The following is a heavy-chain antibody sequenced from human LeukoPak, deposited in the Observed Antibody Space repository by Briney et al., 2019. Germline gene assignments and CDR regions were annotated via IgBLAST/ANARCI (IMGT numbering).Heavy chain of an antibody. V-gene: IGHV4-4*07. J-gene: IGHJ6*02. CDR1: GGSISSYY. CDR3: ARGFDVDYYYYGMDV. CDR2: IYTSART. D-gene: IGHD3-10*01. Sequence: SETLSLTCTVYGGSISSYYWSWIRQPAGKGLEWIGRIYTSARTNYNPSLKSRVTMSVDTSKNQFSLKLSSVTAADTAVYYCARGFDVDYYYYGMDVWGQGTTVTVSS.